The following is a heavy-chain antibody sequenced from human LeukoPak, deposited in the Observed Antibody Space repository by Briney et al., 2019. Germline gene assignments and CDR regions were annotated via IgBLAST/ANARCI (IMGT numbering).Heavy chain of an antibody. J-gene: IGHJ4*02. CDR1: GFTVSSNY. V-gene: IGHV3-53*01. CDR3: ASTVATGPSSGLDY. D-gene: IGHD6-19*01. Sequence: GGSLRLSCAASGFTVSSNYMSWVRQAPGKGLEWVSVIYSGGSTYYADPVKGRFTTSRDNAKNSLYLQMNSLRAEDTAVYYCASTVATGPSSGLDYWGQGTLVTVSS. CDR2: IYSGGST.